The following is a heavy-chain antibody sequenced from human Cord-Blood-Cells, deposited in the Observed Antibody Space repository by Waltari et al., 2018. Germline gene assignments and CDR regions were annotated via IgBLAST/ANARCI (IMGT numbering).Heavy chain of an antibody. D-gene: IGHD1-26*01. CDR1: GGSLSGSY. J-gene: IGHJ4*02. Sequence: QVQLQQWGAGLLKPSETLSLTCAVSGGSLSGSYRSWIRQPPGQGLEWIGEINHSGSTNYNPSLKSRVTISVDTSKNQFSLKLSSVTAADTAVYYCARTRWGPDYWGQGTLVTVSS. CDR3: ARTRWGPDY. V-gene: IGHV4-34*01. CDR2: INHSGST.